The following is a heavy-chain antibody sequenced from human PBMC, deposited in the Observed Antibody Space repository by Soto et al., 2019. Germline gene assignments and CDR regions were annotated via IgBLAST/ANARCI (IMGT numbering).Heavy chain of an antibody. CDR2: ISYDGSNK. D-gene: IGHD6-19*01. CDR3: ANCSTSSGLRVDY. V-gene: IGHV3-30*18. Sequence: QVQLVESGGGVVQPGRSLRLSCAASGFTFSSYGMHWVRQAPGKGLEWVAVISYDGSNKYYADSVKGRFTISIDNSKNTLYLQMNSLRAEDTAVYYCANCSTSSGLRVDYWGQGTLVTVSS. J-gene: IGHJ4*02. CDR1: GFTFSSYG.